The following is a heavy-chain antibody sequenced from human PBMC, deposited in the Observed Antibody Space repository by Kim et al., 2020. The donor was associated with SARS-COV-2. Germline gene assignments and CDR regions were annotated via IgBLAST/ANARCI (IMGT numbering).Heavy chain of an antibody. CDR2: ISYDGSNK. CDR3: ASGSLLWFGEFAPGDY. D-gene: IGHD3-10*01. J-gene: IGHJ4*02. CDR1: GFTFSSYA. Sequence: GGSLRLSCAASGFTFSSYAMHWVRQAPGKVLEWVAVISYDGSNKYYADSVKGRFTISRDNSKNTLYLQMNSLRAEDTAVYYCASGSLLWFGEFAPGDYWGTGTLVTVSS. V-gene: IGHV3-30*04.